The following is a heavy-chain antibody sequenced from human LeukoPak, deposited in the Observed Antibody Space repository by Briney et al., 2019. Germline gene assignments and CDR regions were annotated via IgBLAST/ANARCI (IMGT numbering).Heavy chain of an antibody. CDR2: IDQGGSEK. CDR3: ATDRDATWVKRFDY. CDR1: GFTFNNYW. J-gene: IGHJ4*02. V-gene: IGHV3-7*01. D-gene: IGHD1-1*01. Sequence: PGGSLRLSCAASGFTFNNYWMNWVRQAPGKGLEWVANIDQGGSEKNYVDSVKGRFTISRDNGSNSLYLQMDSLRAEDTAVYYCATDRDATWVKRFDYWGQGTLVTVSS.